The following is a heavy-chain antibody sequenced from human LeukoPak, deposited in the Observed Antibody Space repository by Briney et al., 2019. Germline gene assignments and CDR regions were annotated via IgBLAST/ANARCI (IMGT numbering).Heavy chain of an antibody. J-gene: IGHJ4*02. CDR2: INPNSGGT. Sequence: ASVKVSCKASGGTFSSYAISWVRQAPGQGLEWMGRINPNSGGTNYAQKFQGRVTMTRDTSISTAYMELSRLRSDDTAVYYCARGGLTTLDYWGQGTLVTVSS. CDR3: ARGGLTTLDY. CDR1: GGTFSSYA. D-gene: IGHD4-11*01. V-gene: IGHV1-2*06.